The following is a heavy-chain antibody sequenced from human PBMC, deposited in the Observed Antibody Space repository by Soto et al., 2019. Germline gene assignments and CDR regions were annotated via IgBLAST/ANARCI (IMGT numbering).Heavy chain of an antibody. CDR2: MNPNSGNT. CDR1: GYTFTSYD. CDR3: ARDPNSSSWYYYYYGMDV. Sequence: ASVKVSCKASGYTFTSYDINWVRQATGQGLEWMGWMNPNSGNTGYAQKFQGRVTMTRNTSISTAYMELSSLRSEDTAVYYCARDPNSSSWYYYYYGMDVWGQGTTVTVSS. D-gene: IGHD6-13*01. J-gene: IGHJ6*02. V-gene: IGHV1-8*01.